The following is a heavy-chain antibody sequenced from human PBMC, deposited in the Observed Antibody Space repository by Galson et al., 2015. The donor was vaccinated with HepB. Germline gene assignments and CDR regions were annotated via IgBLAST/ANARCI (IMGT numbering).Heavy chain of an antibody. V-gene: IGHV3-74*01. D-gene: IGHD4-11*01. CDR1: GFTVSSYW. J-gene: IGHJ4*02. Sequence: SLRLSCAASGFTVSSYWMHWVRQGPGKGLVWVSRISPDGTTTNYADSVKGRFTISRDTAKNTLYLQMNSLRDGDTAVYYCARAGPSNYGLFDSWGQGTLVTVSS. CDR2: ISPDGTTT. CDR3: ARAGPSNYGLFDS.